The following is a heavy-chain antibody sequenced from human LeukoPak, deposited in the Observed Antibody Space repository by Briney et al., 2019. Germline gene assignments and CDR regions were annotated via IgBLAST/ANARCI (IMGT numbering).Heavy chain of an antibody. CDR3: ARDGAPDAHCSSTSCAIR. V-gene: IGHV3-9*01. J-gene: IGHJ4*02. D-gene: IGHD2-2*01. CDR1: GFTFEEYA. Sequence: PGRSLRLSCAASGFTFEEYAMHWVRHAPGKGLEWVSGIRWNSGSLGYVDSVKGRFTISRDNAKNSLYLQMNSLRAEDTAVYYCARDGAPDAHCSSTSCAIRWGQGTLVTVSS. CDR2: IRWNSGSL.